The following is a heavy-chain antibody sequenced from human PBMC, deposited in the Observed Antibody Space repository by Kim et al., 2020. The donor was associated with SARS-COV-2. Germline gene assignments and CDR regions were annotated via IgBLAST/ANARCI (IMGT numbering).Heavy chain of an antibody. CDR2: IYYSGST. V-gene: IGHV4-59*13. CDR3: ARGAKGTAMVTP. D-gene: IGHD5-18*01. CDR1: GGSISSYY. Sequence: SETLSLTCTVSGGSISSYYWSWIRQPPGKGLEWIGYIYYSGSTNYNPSLKSRVTISVDTSKNQFSLKLSSVTAADTAVYYCARGAKGTAMVTPWGQGTLVTVSS. J-gene: IGHJ5*02.